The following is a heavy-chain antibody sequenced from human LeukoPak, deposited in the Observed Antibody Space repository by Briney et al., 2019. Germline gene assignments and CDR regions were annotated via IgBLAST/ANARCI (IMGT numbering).Heavy chain of an antibody. CDR1: GVSLSSYG. D-gene: IGHD3-10*01. CDR3: ATRSGSGLDFDY. J-gene: IGHJ4*02. Sequence: TGGSLRLSCEVSGVSLSSYGMHWVRQAPGKGLEWVSSISSSSSYIYYADSVKGRFAISRDNAKNSLYLQMNSLRAEDTAVYYCATRSGSGLDFDYWGQGTLVTVSS. CDR2: ISSSSSYI. V-gene: IGHV3-21*01.